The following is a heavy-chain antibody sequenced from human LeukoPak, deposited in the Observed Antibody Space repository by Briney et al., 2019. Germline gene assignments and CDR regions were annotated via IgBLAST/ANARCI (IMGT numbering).Heavy chain of an antibody. Sequence: GGSLRLSCAASGVTFSSYAMSWVRHAPGKGLEWVSAISGSGGSTYYADSVKGRFTISRDNSKNTLYLQMNSLRAGDTAVYYCAKVKESAYCSSTTCYADYWGQGTLVTVSS. CDR3: AKVKESAYCSSTTCYADY. CDR1: GVTFSSYA. J-gene: IGHJ4*02. CDR2: ISGSGGST. V-gene: IGHV3-23*01. D-gene: IGHD2-2*01.